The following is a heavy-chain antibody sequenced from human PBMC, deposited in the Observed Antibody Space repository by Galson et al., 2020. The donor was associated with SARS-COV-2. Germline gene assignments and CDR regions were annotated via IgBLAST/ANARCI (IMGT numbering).Heavy chain of an antibody. D-gene: IGHD2-2*02. V-gene: IGHV3-30*02. CDR3: ATDRSPDQCSSTNCYIGY. Sequence: GGSLRLSCAASGLTFSNYGMHWVRQAPGKGLEWVTFIRLDGNNKYYADSVKGRFTGSRDNSKNTLYLQMNSLRAEDTAVYYCATDRSPDQCSSTNCYIGYWGQGTLVTVSS. J-gene: IGHJ4*02. CDR2: IRLDGNNK. CDR1: GLTFSNYG.